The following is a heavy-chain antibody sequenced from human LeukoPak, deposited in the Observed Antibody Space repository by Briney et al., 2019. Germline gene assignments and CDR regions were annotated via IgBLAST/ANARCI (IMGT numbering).Heavy chain of an antibody. D-gene: IGHD2-2*01. CDR2: INHSGST. V-gene: IGHV4-34*01. Sequence: PSETLSLTCTVSGGSISSYYWSWIRQPPGKGLEWIGEINHSGSTNYNPSLKSRVTISVDTSKNQFSLKLSSVTAADTAVYYCARGGCSSTSCYAFDYWGQGTLVTVSS. CDR3: ARGGCSSTSCYAFDY. J-gene: IGHJ4*02. CDR1: GGSISSYY.